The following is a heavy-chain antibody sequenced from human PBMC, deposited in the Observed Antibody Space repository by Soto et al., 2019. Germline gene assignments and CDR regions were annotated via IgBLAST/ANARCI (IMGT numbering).Heavy chain of an antibody. CDR1: GGSISGYY. CDR3: AGMVRGVTYYYYGMDV. J-gene: IGHJ6*02. CDR2: VYYSGST. V-gene: IGHV4-59*01. D-gene: IGHD3-10*01. Sequence: SETLSLTCTLCGGSISGYYWSWIRQPPGKGLEWIGYVYYSGSTNYNPSLKSRVTISVDTSKNQFSLKLSSVTAADTAVYCCAGMVRGVTYYYYGMDVWGQGTTVTVSS.